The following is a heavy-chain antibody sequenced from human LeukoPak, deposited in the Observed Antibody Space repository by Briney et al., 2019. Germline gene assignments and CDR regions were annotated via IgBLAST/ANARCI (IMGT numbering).Heavy chain of an antibody. Sequence: ASVKVSCKASGGTFSSYAISWVRQAPGQGLEWMGGIIPIFGTANYAQKFQGRVTITADESTSTAHMELSSLRSEDTAVYYCAIVDTAMVTDYYGMDVWGKGTTVTVSS. CDR2: IIPIFGTA. V-gene: IGHV1-69*13. CDR1: GGTFSSYA. J-gene: IGHJ6*04. D-gene: IGHD5-18*01. CDR3: AIVDTAMVTDYYGMDV.